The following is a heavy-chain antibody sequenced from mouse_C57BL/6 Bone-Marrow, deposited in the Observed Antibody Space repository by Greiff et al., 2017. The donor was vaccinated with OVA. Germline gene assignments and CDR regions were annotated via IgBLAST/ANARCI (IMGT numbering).Heavy chain of an antibody. CDR3: AREDCNWFAY. CDR1: GYTFTSYT. Sequence: VQLQQSGAELARPGASVKMSCKASGYTFTSYTMHWVKQRPGKGLEWIGYINPSSGYTKYNQKFKEKATLTADKSPSTAYMQLSSLTSEDSAVAYCAREDCNWFAYWGQGTLVTVSA. CDR2: INPSSGYT. J-gene: IGHJ3*01. V-gene: IGHV1-4*01.